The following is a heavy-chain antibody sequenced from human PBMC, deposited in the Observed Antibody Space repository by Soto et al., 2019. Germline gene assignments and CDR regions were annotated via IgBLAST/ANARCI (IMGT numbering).Heavy chain of an antibody. D-gene: IGHD3-22*01. J-gene: IGHJ4*02. CDR2: IYYNGTT. CDR3: ARYYYDTSGYYYDY. V-gene: IGHV4-59*13. CDR1: GGSISSYY. Sequence: SETLSLTCTVSGGSISSYYWSWIRQPPGKGLEWIGYIYYNGTTNYNPSLKSRVAMSVGTSKNQFSLKLSSVTAADTAVYYCARYYYDTSGYYYDYWGQGSLVTVSS.